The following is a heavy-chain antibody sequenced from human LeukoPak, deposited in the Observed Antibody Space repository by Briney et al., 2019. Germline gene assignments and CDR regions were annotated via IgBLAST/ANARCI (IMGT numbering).Heavy chain of an antibody. CDR1: GGSTSSSSYY. V-gene: IGHV4-39*01. J-gene: IGHJ6*03. Sequence: SETLSLTCTVSGGSTSSSSYYWGWIRQPPGKGLEWIGSIYYSGRTYYNPSLKSRVTISVDTSKNQFSLRLTSVTAADTAVYYCARRYCSGADCYGGDSYYYMDVWGKGTTVTISS. D-gene: IGHD2-2*01. CDR2: IYYSGRT. CDR3: ARRYCSGADCYGGDSYYYMDV.